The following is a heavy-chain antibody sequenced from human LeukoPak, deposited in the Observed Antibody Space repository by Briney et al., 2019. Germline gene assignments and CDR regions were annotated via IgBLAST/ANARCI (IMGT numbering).Heavy chain of an antibody. CDR3: ARDMESITGTTVGGDY. D-gene: IGHD1-7*01. J-gene: IGHJ4*02. Sequence: GGSLRLSCAASGFTFSSYAMHWVRQAPDKGLEWVAVISYDGSNKYYADSVKGRFTISRDNSKNTLYLQMNSLRAEDTAVYYCARDMESITGTTVGGDYWGQGTLVTVSS. V-gene: IGHV3-30-3*01. CDR2: ISYDGSNK. CDR1: GFTFSSYA.